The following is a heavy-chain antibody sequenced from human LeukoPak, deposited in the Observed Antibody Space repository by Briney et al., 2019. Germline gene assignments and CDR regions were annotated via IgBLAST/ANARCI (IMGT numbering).Heavy chain of an antibody. CDR1: GYTFTTYY. CDR2: INPSGGGT. CDR3: ASGYKTVSVFDH. V-gene: IGHV1-46*01. Sequence: ASVKVSCKASGYTFTTYYLHWVRQAPAQGLVWMGLINPSGGGTRYAQKFQGRVTMTRDTSTSTVYMELSSLRSENTAVYYCASGYKTVSVFDHWGQGTLVTVSS. J-gene: IGHJ4*02. D-gene: IGHD5-24*01.